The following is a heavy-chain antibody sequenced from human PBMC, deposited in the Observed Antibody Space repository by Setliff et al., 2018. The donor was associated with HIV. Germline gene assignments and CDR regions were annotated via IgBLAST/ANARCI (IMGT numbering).Heavy chain of an antibody. Sequence: PSETLSLTCTVSGGSISSYYWSWIRQPPGKGLEWIGYIYYSGSTNYNPSLKSRVTMSVDTSKNQFSLHLVSVTAADTATYFCASRIYYYDSSRVLREEGFDPWGQGTLVTVSS. CDR3: ASRIYYYDSSRVLREEGFDP. J-gene: IGHJ5*02. D-gene: IGHD3-22*01. CDR2: IYYSGST. CDR1: GGSISSYY. V-gene: IGHV4-59*12.